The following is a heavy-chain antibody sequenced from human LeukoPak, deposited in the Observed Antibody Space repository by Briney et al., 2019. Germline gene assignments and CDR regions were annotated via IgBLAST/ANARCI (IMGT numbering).Heavy chain of an antibody. CDR1: GFTFSSSA. CDR2: ISGSGGNT. J-gene: IGHJ4*02. D-gene: IGHD6-19*01. CDR3: AKVDQWPSDY. V-gene: IGHV3-23*01. Sequence: GGSLRLSCAASGFTFSSSAMRWVRQAPGKGLEWVSAISGSGGNTYYADSVKGRFTISRDSSKNTLYLQMNSLRAEDTAVYYCAKVDQWPSDYWGQGTLVTVSS.